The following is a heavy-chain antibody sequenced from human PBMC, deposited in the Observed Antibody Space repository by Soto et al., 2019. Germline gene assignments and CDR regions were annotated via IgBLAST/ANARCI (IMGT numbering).Heavy chain of an antibody. CDR1: GFTFSNAW. J-gene: IGHJ2*01. Sequence: EVQLVESGGGLVKPGGSLRLSCAASGFTFSNAWMSWVRQAPGKGLEWVGRIKSKTDGGTTDCAAPVKGRFTISRDDSKNTLYLQMNSLKTEDTAVYYCTTALPHWYFDLWGRGTLVTVSS. V-gene: IGHV3-15*01. CDR3: TTALPHWYFDL. CDR2: IKSKTDGGTT.